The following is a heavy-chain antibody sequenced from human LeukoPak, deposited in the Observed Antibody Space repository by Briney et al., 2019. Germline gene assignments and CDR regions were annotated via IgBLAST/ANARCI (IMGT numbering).Heavy chain of an antibody. Sequence: GASVKVSCKASGHTFTSYAMHWVRQAPGQRLEWMGWINAGNGNTKYSQKFQGRVTITRDTSESTAYMELSSLRSEDTAVYYCARDSTYYDILTGYPGDYWGQGTLVTVSS. D-gene: IGHD3-9*01. CDR1: GHTFTSYA. CDR3: ARDSTYYDILTGYPGDY. CDR2: INAGNGNT. V-gene: IGHV1-3*01. J-gene: IGHJ4*02.